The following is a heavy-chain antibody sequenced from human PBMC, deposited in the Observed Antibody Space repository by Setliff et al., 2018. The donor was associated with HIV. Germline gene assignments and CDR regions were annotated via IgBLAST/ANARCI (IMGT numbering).Heavy chain of an antibody. CDR1: GASFVGDNH. CDR3: ARSRIRGYYDTSPAMAFDI. J-gene: IGHJ3*02. Sequence: SETLSLTCAVSGASFVGDNHWSWIRQTPERGLEWIAYFMYTDIHYVNYLNYRNPSLKSRIVISLDTSKKQFSLHFYSVTAADTAVYYCARSRIRGYYDTSPAMAFDIWGQGTMVTVSS. V-gene: IGHV4-38-2*01. D-gene: IGHD3-22*01. CDR2: FMYTDIHYVNYLN.